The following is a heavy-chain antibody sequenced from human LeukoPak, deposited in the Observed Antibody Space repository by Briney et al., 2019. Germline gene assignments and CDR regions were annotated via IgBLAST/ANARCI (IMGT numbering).Heavy chain of an antibody. V-gene: IGHV3-30*18. CDR2: VSYDGSK. CDR1: GFTFSSYG. CDR3: AKDLNRGLPDY. J-gene: IGHJ4*02. D-gene: IGHD2-21*01. Sequence: GGSLRLSCAASGFTFSSYGMHWVRQAPGKGLEWVAVVSYDGSKYYADSVKGRFTISRDNPKNTLYLQMSSLRAEDTAAYYCAKDLNRGLPDYWGQGTLVTVSS.